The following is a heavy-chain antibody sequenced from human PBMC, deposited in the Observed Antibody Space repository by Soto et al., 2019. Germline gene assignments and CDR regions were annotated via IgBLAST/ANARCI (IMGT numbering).Heavy chain of an antibody. Sequence: EVQLVESGGGLVEPGGSLRLSCATSGFTFSTCSMNWVRQAPGKGLEWVSSISATGTYTFYADSLKGRFTISRDNARNSLFLQMNSLRVEDTALYYCTTEYNNRQDLNHWGQGALVTVSS. CDR1: GFTFSTCS. V-gene: IGHV3-21*01. CDR3: TTEYNNRQDLNH. CDR2: ISATGTYT. J-gene: IGHJ5*02. D-gene: IGHD6-6*01.